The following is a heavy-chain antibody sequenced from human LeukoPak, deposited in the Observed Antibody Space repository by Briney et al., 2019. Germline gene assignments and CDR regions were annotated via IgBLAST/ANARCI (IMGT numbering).Heavy chain of an antibody. CDR1: GFIFSNYA. Sequence: GGSLRLSCTGFIFSNYAVSWVRQAPGKGLEWVSAVSGDGVRTFYADSVKGRFTISRDNSMSTVSLQMNSLRAEDTAVYYCAKEQDNQLLLSHFDYWGQGILVTVSS. CDR2: VSGDGVRT. J-gene: IGHJ4*02. D-gene: IGHD2-2*01. CDR3: AKEQDNQLLLSHFDY. V-gene: IGHV3-23*01.